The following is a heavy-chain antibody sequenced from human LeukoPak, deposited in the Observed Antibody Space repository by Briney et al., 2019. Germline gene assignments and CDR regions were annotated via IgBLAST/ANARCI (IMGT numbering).Heavy chain of an antibody. CDR3: ARHSDIVATITAFDI. CDR2: IYYSGST. Sequence: SETLSLTCTVSGGSISSSSYYWGWIRQPPGKRLEWIGSIYYSGSTYYNPSLKSRVTISVDTSKNQFSLKLSSVTAADTAVYYCARHSDIVATITAFDIWGQGTMVTVSS. D-gene: IGHD5-12*01. J-gene: IGHJ3*02. CDR1: GGSISSSSYY. V-gene: IGHV4-39*01.